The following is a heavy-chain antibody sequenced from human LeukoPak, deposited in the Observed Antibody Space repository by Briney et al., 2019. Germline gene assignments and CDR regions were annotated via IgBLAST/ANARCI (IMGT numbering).Heavy chain of an antibody. CDR3: AREGLPPYYYYYMDV. V-gene: IGHV4-39*07. Sequence: PSETLSLTCSVSGGSIGRGSYYWGWIRQSPGKGLEWIGSIYYSGSTNYNPSLKSRVTISVDTSKNQFSLKLSSVTAADTAVYYCAREGLPPYYYYYMDVWGKGATVTVSS. J-gene: IGHJ6*03. CDR2: IYYSGST. CDR1: GGSIGRGSYY.